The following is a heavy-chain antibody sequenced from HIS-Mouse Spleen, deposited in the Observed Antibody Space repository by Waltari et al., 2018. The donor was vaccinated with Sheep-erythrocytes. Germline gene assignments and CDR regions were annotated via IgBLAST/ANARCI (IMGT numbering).Heavy chain of an antibody. J-gene: IGHJ5*02. CDR3: AHVSENYDFWSGYYGYNWFDP. Sequence: TFSGFSLSTSGVGVGWIRQPPGKALEWLALIYWDDDKRYSPSLKSRLTITKDTSKNQVVLTMTNMDPVDTATYYCAHVSENYDFWSGYYGYNWFDPWGQGTLVTVSS. V-gene: IGHV2-5*02. CDR1: GFSLSTSGVG. CDR2: IYWDDDK. D-gene: IGHD3-3*01.